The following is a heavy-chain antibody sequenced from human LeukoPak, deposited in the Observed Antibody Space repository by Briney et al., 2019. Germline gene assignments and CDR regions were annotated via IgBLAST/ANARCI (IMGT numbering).Heavy chain of an antibody. CDR3: ARGYRGYSYAYAWFDY. D-gene: IGHD5-18*01. J-gene: IGHJ4*02. CDR2: INHSGST. CDR1: GGSFSGYY. V-gene: IGHV4-34*01. Sequence: SETLSLTCAVYGGSFSGYYWSWIRQPPGKGLEWIREINHSGSTNYNPSLKSRVTISVDTSKNQFSLKLSSVTAADTAVYYCARGYRGYSYAYAWFDYWGQGTLVTVSS.